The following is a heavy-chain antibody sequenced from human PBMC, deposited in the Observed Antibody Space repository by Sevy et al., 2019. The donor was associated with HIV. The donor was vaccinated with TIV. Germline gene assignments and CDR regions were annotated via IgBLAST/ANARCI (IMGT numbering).Heavy chain of an antibody. CDR1: GFIFSNYP. V-gene: IGHV3-23*01. CDR2: SSAGGTTT. Sequence: GGSLRLSCAASGFIFSNYPMSWVRHSPGKGLEWVSDSSAGGTTTYYADSVEGRFTISRHNSKNTVSLQMNSLGAEDTVIFYCAKRYCSTITCYDDDFWNPYYFYGLDVWGQGISVTVSS. CDR3: AKRYCSTITCYDDDFWNPYYFYGLDV. D-gene: IGHD2-2*01. J-gene: IGHJ6*02.